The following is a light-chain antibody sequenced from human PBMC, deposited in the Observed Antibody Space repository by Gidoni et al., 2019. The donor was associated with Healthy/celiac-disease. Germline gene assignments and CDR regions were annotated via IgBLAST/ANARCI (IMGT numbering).Light chain of an antibody. CDR3: QQYGSSPSWT. Sequence: IVLTQSPGTLPLSPGERATLSCRARQSVSSSYLAWYQQKPVQAPSLLIYGASSRATGLPDRFSGSGSGTDFTLTISRLEPEDFAVYYCQQYGSSPSWTFXXXTKVEIK. V-gene: IGKV3-20*01. CDR2: GAS. CDR1: QSVSSSY. J-gene: IGKJ1*01.